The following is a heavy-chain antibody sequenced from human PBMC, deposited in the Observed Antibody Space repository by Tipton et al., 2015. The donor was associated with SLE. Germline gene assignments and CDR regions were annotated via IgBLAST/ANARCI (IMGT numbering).Heavy chain of an antibody. CDR1: GFTFSDYY. CDR2: IYHSST. CDR3: ARGGAITMGQGEVDY. J-gene: IGHJ4*02. D-gene: IGHD3-10*01. Sequence: LRLSCAASGFTFSDYYMSWIRQPPGKGLEWIGYIYHSSTYYNPSLKSRVTISVDRSKNQFSLKLSSVTAADTAVYYCARGGAITMGQGEVDYWGQGTLVTVSS. V-gene: IGHV4-30-2*01.